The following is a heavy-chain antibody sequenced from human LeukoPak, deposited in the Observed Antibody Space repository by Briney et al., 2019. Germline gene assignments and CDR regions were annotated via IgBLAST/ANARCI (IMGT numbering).Heavy chain of an antibody. V-gene: IGHV1-46*01. D-gene: IGHD3-10*01. J-gene: IGHJ6*03. CDR2: INPSGGST. Sequence: ASVKVSCKASGYTFTSYYMHWVRQAPGQGLEWMGIINPSGGSTSYAQKFQGRVTMTRDTSTSTVYMELSSLRSEDTAVYYCARDGEEVRGVIDYYYYYMDVWGKGTTVTISS. CDR3: ARDGEEVRGVIDYYYYYMDV. CDR1: GYTFTSYY.